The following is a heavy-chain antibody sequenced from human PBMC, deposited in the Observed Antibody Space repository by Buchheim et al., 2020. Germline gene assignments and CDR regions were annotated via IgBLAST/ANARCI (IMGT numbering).Heavy chain of an antibody. J-gene: IGHJ6*03. CDR1: GFPFSQDE. CDR2: INGDSTTI. CDR3: VKVYYYMDV. Sequence: EVQLVESGGGLVQPGGSLRISCAASGFPFSQDEMNWVRQAPGKGLEWVATINGDSTTIYYAYSVKGRFTISRDNAEHSLYLQMKSLRAENTAIYYCVKVYYYMDVGHKGTT. V-gene: IGHV3-48*03.